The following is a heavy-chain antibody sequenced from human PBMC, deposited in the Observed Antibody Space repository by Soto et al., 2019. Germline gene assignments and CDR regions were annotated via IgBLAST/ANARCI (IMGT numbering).Heavy chain of an antibody. Sequence: PSETLSLTCTVSGGSISSGDYYWSWIRQPPGKGLEWIGYIYYSGSTYYNPSLKSRVTISVDTSKNQFSLKLSSVTAADTAVYYCARGKRNLTGYSNWFDPWGQGTLVTVSS. CDR1: GGSISSGDYY. CDR2: IYYSGST. J-gene: IGHJ5*02. V-gene: IGHV4-30-4*01. CDR3: ARGKRNLTGYSNWFDP. D-gene: IGHD3-9*01.